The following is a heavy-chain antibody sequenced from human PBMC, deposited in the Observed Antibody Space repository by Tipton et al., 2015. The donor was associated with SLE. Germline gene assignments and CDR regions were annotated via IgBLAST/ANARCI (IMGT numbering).Heavy chain of an antibody. D-gene: IGHD6-6*01. CDR2: IYYSGST. CDR3: ARESQSFSSSGY. J-gene: IGHJ4*02. Sequence: TLSLTCTVSGGSISSYYWSWIRQPPGKGLEWIGYIYYSGSTNYNPSLTSRVTISVDTSKNQFSLKLSSVTAADTAVYYCARESQSFSSSGYWGQGTLVTISS. V-gene: IGHV4-59*12. CDR1: GGSISSYY.